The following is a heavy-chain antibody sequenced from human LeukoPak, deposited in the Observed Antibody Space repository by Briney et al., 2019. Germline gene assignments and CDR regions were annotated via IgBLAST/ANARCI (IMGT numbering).Heavy chain of an antibody. CDR2: ISGSGGST. Sequence: GKSLRLSCAASGFTFSGYPIHWVRQAPGKGLEWVSAISGSGGSTYYADSVKGRFTISRDNSKNTLYLQMNSLRAEDTAVYYCAKDELRYFDLLDYWGQGTLVTVSS. CDR1: GFTFSGYP. J-gene: IGHJ4*02. D-gene: IGHD3-9*01. CDR3: AKDELRYFDLLDY. V-gene: IGHV3-23*01.